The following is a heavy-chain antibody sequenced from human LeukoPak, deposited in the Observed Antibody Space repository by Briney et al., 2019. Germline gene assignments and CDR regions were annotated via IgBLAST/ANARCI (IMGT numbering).Heavy chain of an antibody. J-gene: IGHJ4*02. CDR3: ARDCSGGSCFGDY. D-gene: IGHD2-15*01. CDR2: IYRGGNT. Sequence: GGSLRLSCAASGFTVSSNYMSWVRQAPGKGLEWVSVIYRGGNTYYTDSVKGRFTISRDNAKDSLYLHMNSLRVEDTAVYYCARDCSGGSCFGDYWGQGTLVTVSS. CDR1: GFTVSSNY. V-gene: IGHV3-53*01.